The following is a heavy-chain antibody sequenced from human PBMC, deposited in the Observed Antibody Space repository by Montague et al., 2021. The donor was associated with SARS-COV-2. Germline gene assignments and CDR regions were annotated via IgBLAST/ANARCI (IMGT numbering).Heavy chain of an antibody. V-gene: IGHV4-39*01. D-gene: IGHD4-11*01. J-gene: IGHJ6*02. CDR3: ARARSVTTFFLGVRVAMDV. CDR1: GGSIISTTSN. CDR2: IYYTANT. Sequence: SETLSLTCTVSGGSIISTTSNWGWIRQPPGKGLEWIGSIYYTANTYYTPSLKTRVTISVDTSKNQFSLRLRSVTAADTAVYYCARARSVTTFFLGVRVAMDVWGQGTTVTVSS.